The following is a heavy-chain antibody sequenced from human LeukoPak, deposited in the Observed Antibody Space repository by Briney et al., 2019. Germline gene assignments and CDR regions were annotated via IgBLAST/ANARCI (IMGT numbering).Heavy chain of an antibody. J-gene: IGHJ6*02. CDR3: ARTGYGRDYYGMDV. CDR1: EFTFSSYG. CDR2: ISGSGGST. Sequence: PGGSLRLSCAASEFTFSSYGMSWVRQAPGKGLEWVSSISGSGGSTQYADSVQGRFAISRDNSKNTLYLQMNSLRVADTAVYFCARTGYGRDYYGMDVWGQGTTVTVSS. D-gene: IGHD1-14*01. V-gene: IGHV3-23*01.